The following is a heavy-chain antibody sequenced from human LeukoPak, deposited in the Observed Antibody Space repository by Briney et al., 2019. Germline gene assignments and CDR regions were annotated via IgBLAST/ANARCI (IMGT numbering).Heavy chain of an antibody. V-gene: IGHV4-61*02. CDR2: IYSSGST. Sequence: SQTLSLTCTVSGGSINSGTYYWTWIRQPAGKGLEWIGRIYSSGSTNYNPSLKSRVTISVDTSKNQFSLKLRSVTAADTAVYYCARVTSRLGWFDPWGQGTLVTVSS. CDR3: ARVTSRLGWFDP. D-gene: IGHD1-14*01. CDR1: GGSINSGTYY. J-gene: IGHJ5*02.